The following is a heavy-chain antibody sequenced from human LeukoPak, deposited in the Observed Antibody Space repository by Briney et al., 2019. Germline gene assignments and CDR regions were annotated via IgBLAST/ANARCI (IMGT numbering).Heavy chain of an antibody. Sequence: GGSLRLSCAASGFTFSDHYMDWVRQAPGKGLEWVGRTRNKANSYTTEYAASVKSRFTISRDDSKNSLYLQMNSLKTEDTAVYYCARGRSYSSGWYDWGQGTLVTVSS. V-gene: IGHV3-72*01. CDR3: ARGRSYSSGWYD. J-gene: IGHJ4*02. D-gene: IGHD6-19*01. CDR1: GFTFSDHY. CDR2: TRNKANSYTT.